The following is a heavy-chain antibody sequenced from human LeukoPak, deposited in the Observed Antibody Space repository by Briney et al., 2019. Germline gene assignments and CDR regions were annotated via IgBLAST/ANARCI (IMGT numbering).Heavy chain of an antibody. J-gene: IGHJ4*02. Sequence: PSETLSLTCAVYGGSFSGYYWSWIRQHPGKGLEWIGYIYYSGSTYYNPSLKSRVTISVDTSKNQFSLKLSSVTAADTAVYYCARVSVVRASFDYWGQGTLVTVSS. CDR1: GGSFSGYY. CDR3: ARVSVVRASFDY. CDR2: IYYSGST. D-gene: IGHD3-10*01. V-gene: IGHV4-31*11.